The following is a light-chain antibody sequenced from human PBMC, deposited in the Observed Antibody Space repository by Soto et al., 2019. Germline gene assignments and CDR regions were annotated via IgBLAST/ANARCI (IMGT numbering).Light chain of an antibody. V-gene: IGKV1-39*01. J-gene: IGKJ1*01. CDR1: HDISNY. Sequence: DIQMTHSPSSLSASVGDRVTITCHASHDISNYLNWYQQKPGKAPKLLIYDASNLETGVPSRFSGSGSGTDFTLTISSLQPEDFATYYCQQSYSTPTFGQGTKVDIK. CDR2: DAS. CDR3: QQSYSTPT.